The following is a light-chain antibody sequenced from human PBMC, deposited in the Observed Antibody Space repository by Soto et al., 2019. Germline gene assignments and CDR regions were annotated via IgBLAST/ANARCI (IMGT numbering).Light chain of an antibody. Sequence: DFVMTQSPDSLAVSLGERASINCKSSQSVLYSSNNKNYLAWYQQKPGQPPKLLIYWASTREAGVPDRFSGSGSGTDFTPTISSLQAEDVAVYYCQQYYSTMYTFGQGTKLEIK. J-gene: IGKJ2*01. CDR2: WAS. CDR1: QSVLYSSNNKNY. V-gene: IGKV4-1*01. CDR3: QQYYSTMYT.